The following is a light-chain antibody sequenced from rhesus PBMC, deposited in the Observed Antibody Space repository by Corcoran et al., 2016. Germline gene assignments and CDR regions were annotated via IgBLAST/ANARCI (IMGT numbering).Light chain of an antibody. V-gene: IGKV1-33*02. CDR2: DAS. CDR3: QQHNSYPLT. J-gene: IGKJ4*01. Sequence: DIQLTQSPSSLSASVGDTVPITCQASQGISKDLAWYQLKPGNAPKRLVYDASTLQSGVPTRCRGSGSGTEFTLTLSSLQPEDFATYYGQQHNSYPLTFGGGTKVELK. CDR1: QGISKD.